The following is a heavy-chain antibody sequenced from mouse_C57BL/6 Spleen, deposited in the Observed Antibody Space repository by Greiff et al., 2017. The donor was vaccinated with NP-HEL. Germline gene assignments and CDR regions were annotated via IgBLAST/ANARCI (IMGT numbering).Heavy chain of an antibody. V-gene: IGHV1-26*01. CDR3: ARSKITTVVAYYYAMDY. Sequence: EVQLQQSGPELVKPGASVKISCKASGYTFTDYYMNWVKQSHGKSLEWIGDINPNNGGTSYNQKFKGKATLTVDKSSSTAYMERRSLTSEDSAVYYCARSKITTVVAYYYAMDYWGQGTSVTVSS. D-gene: IGHD1-1*01. CDR1: GYTFTDYY. CDR2: INPNNGGT. J-gene: IGHJ4*01.